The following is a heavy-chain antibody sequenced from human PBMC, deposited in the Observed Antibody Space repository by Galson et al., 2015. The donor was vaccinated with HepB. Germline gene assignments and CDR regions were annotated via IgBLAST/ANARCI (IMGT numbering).Heavy chain of an antibody. CDR2: INAGNGNT. D-gene: IGHD4-11*01. CDR1: GYTFTSYA. CDR3: ARDGVTKTYNWFDP. V-gene: IGHV1-3*01. Sequence: SVKVSCKASGYTFTSYAMHWVRQAPGQRLEWMGWINAGNGNTKYSQKFQGRVTITRDTSASTAYMELSSLRSEDTAVYYCARDGVTKTYNWFDPWGQGTLVTVSS. J-gene: IGHJ5*02.